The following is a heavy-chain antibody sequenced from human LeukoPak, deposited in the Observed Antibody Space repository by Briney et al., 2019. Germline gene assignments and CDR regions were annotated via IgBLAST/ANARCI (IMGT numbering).Heavy chain of an antibody. D-gene: IGHD1/OR15-1a*01. CDR2: IAYDGSRA. CDR1: GFTFGGYG. Sequence: GGSLRLSCAGSGFTFGGYGMHWFRQTPGKGLEWVAVIAYDGSRAFYADSVKGRFTISRDNSKNTMSVQMDDPRAEDTAVYYCTRSNNDHFDYWGRGTLVTVSS. CDR3: TRSNNDHFDY. J-gene: IGHJ4*02. V-gene: IGHV3-33*01.